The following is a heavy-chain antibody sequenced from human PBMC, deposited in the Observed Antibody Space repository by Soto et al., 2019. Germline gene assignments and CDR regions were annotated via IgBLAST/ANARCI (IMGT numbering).Heavy chain of an antibody. J-gene: IGHJ6*02. Sequence: GGSLRLSCAASGFTFSNAWMIWVRQAPGKGLEWVGRIKSKTDGGTTDYAAPVKGRFTISRDDSKNTLYLQMNSLKTEDTAVYYCTTDFSVGSVDYYYYGMDVWGQGTTVTVSS. CDR1: GFTFSNAW. V-gene: IGHV3-15*01. D-gene: IGHD3-10*01. CDR3: TTDFSVGSVDYYYYGMDV. CDR2: IKSKTDGGTT.